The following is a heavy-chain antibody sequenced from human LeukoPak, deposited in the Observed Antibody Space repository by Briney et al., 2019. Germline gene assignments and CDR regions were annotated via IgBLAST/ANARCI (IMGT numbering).Heavy chain of an antibody. Sequence: GGSLRLSCAASGFTFSTCWVHWVRQAPGKGLVWVSYISSSSSTIYYADSEKGRFTISRDNAKNSLYLQMNSLRDEDTAVYYCARGLRGHFDYWGQGTLVTVSS. J-gene: IGHJ4*02. V-gene: IGHV3-48*02. CDR2: ISSSSSTI. CDR3: ARGLRGHFDY. D-gene: IGHD3-10*01. CDR1: GFTFSTCW.